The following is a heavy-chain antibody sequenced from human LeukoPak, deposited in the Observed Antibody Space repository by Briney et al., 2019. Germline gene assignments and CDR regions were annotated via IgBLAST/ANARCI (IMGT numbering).Heavy chain of an antibody. J-gene: IGHJ4*02. CDR2: ISGYNGNT. D-gene: IGHD1-14*01. V-gene: IGHV1-18*01. CDR1: GYTSTSYG. CDR3: ASWVGSSYNDY. Sequence: AASVKVSCKASGYTSTSYGFSWVRQAPGQGLEWMGWISGYNGNTHYAQRFQGRVTMTTDTSTSTAYMELRSLRSDDTAMYYRASWVGSSYNDYWGQGTLVTVSS.